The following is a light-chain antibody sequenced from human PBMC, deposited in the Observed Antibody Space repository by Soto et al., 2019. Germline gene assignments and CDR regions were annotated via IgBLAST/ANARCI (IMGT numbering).Light chain of an antibody. CDR2: DVS. Sequence: SVLTQPASVSGSPGQSITISCTGTSSDVGGYNYVSWYQQHPGKAPKLMIYDVSNRPSGVSNRFSGSKSGNTASLTISGLQAEDEADYCCSSYTSSSTLYVFGTGTKVTV. J-gene: IGLJ1*01. V-gene: IGLV2-14*01. CDR1: SSDVGGYNY. CDR3: SSYTSSSTLYV.